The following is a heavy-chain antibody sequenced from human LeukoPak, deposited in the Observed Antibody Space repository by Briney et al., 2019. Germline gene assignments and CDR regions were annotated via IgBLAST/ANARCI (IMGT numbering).Heavy chain of an antibody. CDR1: GFTFNTYG. J-gene: IGHJ4*02. D-gene: IGHD2-21*01. V-gene: IGHV3-30*02. CDR3: TTVRYGGDHY. Sequence: GALRLSCGTSGFTFNTYGIHWVRQAPGKGLEWVAFERPAGSNKYYADSVKGRFTISRDNSKNTLYLQMNSLRAEDTAVYYCTTVRYGGDHYWGQGTLVTVSS. CDR2: ERPAGSNK.